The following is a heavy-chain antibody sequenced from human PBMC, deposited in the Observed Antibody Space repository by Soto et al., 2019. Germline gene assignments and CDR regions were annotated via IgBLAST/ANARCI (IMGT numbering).Heavy chain of an antibody. CDR3: AKDGWELLRGFDP. CDR1: GFTFRNYA. D-gene: IGHD1-26*01. CDR2: ISGSVSSI. Sequence: EVQLLESGGGLVQPGGSLRLSCAASGFTFRNYAMSWVRQAPGKGLEWVSAISGSVSSIYYADSVKGRFTISRDHSKNTLYLQMSSLRAEDTAVYYCAKDGWELLRGFDPWGQGTLVTVSS. J-gene: IGHJ5*02. V-gene: IGHV3-23*01.